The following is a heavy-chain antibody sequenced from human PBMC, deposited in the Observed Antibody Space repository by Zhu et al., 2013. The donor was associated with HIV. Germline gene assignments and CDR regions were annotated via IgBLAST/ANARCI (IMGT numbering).Heavy chain of an antibody. CDR3: ARVFPPYGAGPDLIDY. Sequence: VQLQESGPGLVKPSQTLSLTCTVSGDSISRGDYYWSWIRQPPGKGLEWIGYIYVSGITYYNSSLKSRLTISLDTSKNQFSLKLISATATDTAVYFCARVFPPYGAGPDLIDYWGQGTLVTVSS. J-gene: IGHJ4*02. V-gene: IGHV4-30-4*01. CDR2: IYVSGIT. CDR1: GDSISRGDYY. D-gene: IGHD4-17*01.